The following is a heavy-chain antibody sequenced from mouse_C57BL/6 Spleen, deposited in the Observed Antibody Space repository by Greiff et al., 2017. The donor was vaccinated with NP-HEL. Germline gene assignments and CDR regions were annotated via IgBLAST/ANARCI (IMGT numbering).Heavy chain of an antibody. CDR3: ARLEGYDEGDYYAMDY. D-gene: IGHD2-2*01. CDR2: IHPNSGST. Sequence: VQLQQSGAELVKPGASVKLSCKASGYTFTSYWMHWVKQRPGQGLEWIGMIHPNSGSTNYNEKFKSKATLTVDKSSSTAYMQLSSLTSEDSAVYYCARLEGYDEGDYYAMDYWGQGTSVTVSS. J-gene: IGHJ4*01. V-gene: IGHV1-64*01. CDR1: GYTFTSYW.